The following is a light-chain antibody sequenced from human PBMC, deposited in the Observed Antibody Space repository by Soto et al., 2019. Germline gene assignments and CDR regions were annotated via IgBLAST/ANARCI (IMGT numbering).Light chain of an antibody. V-gene: IGKV1-5*03. J-gene: IGKJ1*01. CDR2: KAS. CDR1: QSISGW. Sequence: DIHMTKSPSTLSASVGDRVTITCRASQSISGWLAGDQQKPGQAPKLLIYKASTLQSGVPSRFSGSGSGTEFNLAISSLHPDDSATDYGQQYNDNWTCGQGTKVEIK. CDR3: QQYNDNWT.